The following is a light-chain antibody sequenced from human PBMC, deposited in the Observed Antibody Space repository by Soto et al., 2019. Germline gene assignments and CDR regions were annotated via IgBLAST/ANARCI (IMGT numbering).Light chain of an antibody. CDR3: QQSYSTPRT. Sequence: DIQMTQSPSTLSGSVGDRVTITCLASQTISSWLAWYQQKPGKAPKLLIYKASTLKSGVPSRFSGSGSGTDFTHTISSLQPEDFATYYCQQSYSTPRTFGQGTRLEIK. CDR2: KAS. J-gene: IGKJ5*01. V-gene: IGKV1-5*03. CDR1: QTISSW.